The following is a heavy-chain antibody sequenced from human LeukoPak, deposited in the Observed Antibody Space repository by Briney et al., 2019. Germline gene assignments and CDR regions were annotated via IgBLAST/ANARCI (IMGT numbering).Heavy chain of an antibody. J-gene: IGHJ4*02. Sequence: GGSLRLSRAASGFTFSSYSMNWVRQAPGKGLEWVSSISSSSSYIYYADSVKGRFTISRDNAKNSLYLQMNSLRAEDTAVYYCARLRGSWYDFDYWGQGTLVTVSS. CDR1: GFTFSSYS. CDR3: ARLRGSWYDFDY. D-gene: IGHD6-13*01. CDR2: ISSSSSYI. V-gene: IGHV3-21*01.